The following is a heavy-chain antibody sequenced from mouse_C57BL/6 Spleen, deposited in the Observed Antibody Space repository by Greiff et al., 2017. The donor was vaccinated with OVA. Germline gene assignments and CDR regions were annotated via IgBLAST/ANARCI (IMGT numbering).Heavy chain of an antibody. D-gene: IGHD1-1*01. CDR2: ISDGGSYT. CDR1: GFTFSSYA. CDR3: ARDNYGSSYLFAC. J-gene: IGHJ3*01. V-gene: IGHV5-4*01. Sequence: EVMLVESGGGLVKPGGSLKLSCAASGFTFSSYAMSWVRQTPEKRLEWVATISDGGSYTYYPDNVKGRFTISRDNAKNNLYLQMSHLKSEDTAMYYCARDNYGSSYLFACWGQGTLVTVSA.